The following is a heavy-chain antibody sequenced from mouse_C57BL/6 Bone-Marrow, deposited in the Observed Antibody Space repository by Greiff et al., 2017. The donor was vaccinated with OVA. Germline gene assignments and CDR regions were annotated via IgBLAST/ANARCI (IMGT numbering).Heavy chain of an antibody. Sequence: VKLQQPGAELVKPGASVKLSCKSSGYTFTSYYMSWVKQRPGQGLEWIGGINPSNGGTNFNEKFKSKATLTADKSSNTAYMQLSSLTSEDSAVYYCSRSGYGGFAYWGQGTLVTVSA. J-gene: IGHJ3*01. CDR1: GYTFTSYY. CDR2: INPSNGGT. CDR3: SRSGYGGFAY. V-gene: IGHV1S81*02. D-gene: IGHD1-1*02.